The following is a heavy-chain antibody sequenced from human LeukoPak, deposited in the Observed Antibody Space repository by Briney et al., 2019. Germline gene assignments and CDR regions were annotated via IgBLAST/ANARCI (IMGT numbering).Heavy chain of an antibody. CDR2: INPNSGGT. CDR3: ARAGGYSYGLDY. J-gene: IGHJ4*02. D-gene: IGHD5-18*01. CDR1: GYTFTGYY. Sequence: ASVKVSCKASGYTFTGYYMHWVRQAPGQGLGWMGWINPNSGGTNYAQKFQGRVTMTRDTSISTAYMELSRLRSDDTAVYYCARAGGYSYGLDYWGQGTLVTVSS. V-gene: IGHV1-2*02.